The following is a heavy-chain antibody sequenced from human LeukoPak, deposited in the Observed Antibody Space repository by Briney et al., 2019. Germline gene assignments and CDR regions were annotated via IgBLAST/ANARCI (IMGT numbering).Heavy chain of an antibody. Sequence: SETLSLTCAVYGGSFSDYHWSWIRQPPGKGLEWIGEVNHSGSTKYNPSLKSRVTISVDTSKNQFSLKLSSVTAADTAVYYCARYCSGGSCFSYWGQGTLVTVSS. D-gene: IGHD2-15*01. CDR3: ARYCSGGSCFSY. J-gene: IGHJ4*02. CDR1: GGSFSDYH. V-gene: IGHV4-34*01. CDR2: VNHSGST.